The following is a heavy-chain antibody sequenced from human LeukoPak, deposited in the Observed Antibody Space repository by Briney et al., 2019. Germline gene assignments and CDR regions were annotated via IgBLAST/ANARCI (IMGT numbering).Heavy chain of an antibody. V-gene: IGHV5-10-1*01. J-gene: IGHJ1*01. D-gene: IGHD2-2*01. CDR2: IDPSDSYT. Sequence: GESLKISCKGSGYSFTSYWISWVRQMPGKGLEWMERIDPSDSYTNYSPSFQGHVTISADKSISTAYLQWSSLKASDTAMYYCARVEARYCSSTSCYGEYFQHWGRGTLVTVSS. CDR3: ARVEARYCSSTSCYGEYFQH. CDR1: GYSFTSYW.